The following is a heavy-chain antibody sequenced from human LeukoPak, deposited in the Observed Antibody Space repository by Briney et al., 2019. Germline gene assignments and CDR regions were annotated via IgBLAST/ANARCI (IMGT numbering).Heavy chain of an antibody. J-gene: IGHJ4*02. CDR2: ISSNGGST. V-gene: IGHV3-64D*06. CDR1: GFTFSSYA. CDR3: VKEVPSYDSSGYFIAHHFDY. D-gene: IGHD3-22*01. Sequence: GGSLRLSCSASGFTFSSYAMHWVRQAPGKGLEYVSAISSNGGSTYYADSVKGRFTISRDNSKNTLYLQMSSLRAEDTAVYYCVKEVPSYDSSGYFIAHHFDYWGQGTLVTVSS.